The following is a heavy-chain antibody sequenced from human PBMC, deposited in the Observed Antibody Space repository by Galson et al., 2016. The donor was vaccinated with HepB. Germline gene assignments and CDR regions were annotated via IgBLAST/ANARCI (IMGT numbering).Heavy chain of an antibody. J-gene: IGHJ4*02. CDR3: AKDGSDSGNLHGYFDY. CDR1: GFVFSNFG. CDR2: ISTRRTT. Sequence: SLRLSCAASGFVFSNFGLSWVRQAPGKGLEWVASISTRRTTYYSDSVQGRFTISRDNADDSLSLQMNSLSGDDTALYYCAKDGSDSGNLHGYFDYWGQGTLVTVSS. V-gene: IGHV3-23*01. D-gene: IGHD3-10*01.